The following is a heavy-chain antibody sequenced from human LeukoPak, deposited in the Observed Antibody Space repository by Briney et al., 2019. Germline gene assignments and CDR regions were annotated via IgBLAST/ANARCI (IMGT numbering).Heavy chain of an antibody. Sequence: GGSLRLSCAASGFTFSSYAMKWVRQAPGKGLEWVSGISDSGGATYYVDSVKGRFTISRDNSKNTVYLQVNSLRAEDTAVYYCAKPVRDQLLCSNDYWGQGTLVTVSS. CDR3: AKPVRDQLLCSNDY. CDR2: ISDSGGAT. CDR1: GFTFSSYA. V-gene: IGHV3-23*01. J-gene: IGHJ4*02. D-gene: IGHD2-2*01.